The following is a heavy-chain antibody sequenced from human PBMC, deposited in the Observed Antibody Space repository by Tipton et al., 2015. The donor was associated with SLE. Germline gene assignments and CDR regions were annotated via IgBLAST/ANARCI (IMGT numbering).Heavy chain of an antibody. CDR3: ARRDAFDI. CDR1: GGSFSGYY. J-gene: IGHJ3*02. V-gene: IGHV4-34*01. Sequence: LRLSCAVYGGSFSGYYWSWIRQPPGKGLEWIGEINHSGSTNYNPSLKSRVTISVDTSKNQFSPKLSSVTAADTAVYYCARRDAFDIWGQGTMVTVSS. CDR2: INHSGST.